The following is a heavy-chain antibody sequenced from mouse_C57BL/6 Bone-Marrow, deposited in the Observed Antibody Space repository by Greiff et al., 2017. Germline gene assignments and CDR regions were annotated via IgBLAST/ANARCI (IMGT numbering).Heavy chain of an antibody. CDR2: IYPRDGST. V-gene: IGHV1-78*01. CDR1: GYTFTDHT. Sequence: LQESDAELVKPGASVKISCKVSGYTFTDHTIHWMKQRPEQGLEWIGYIYPRDGSTKYNEKFKGKATLTADKSSSTAYMQLNSLTSEDSAVYFCARRRDRQLRLRYAYWGQGTLVTVSA. CDR3: ARRRDRQLRLRYAY. J-gene: IGHJ3*01. D-gene: IGHD3-2*02.